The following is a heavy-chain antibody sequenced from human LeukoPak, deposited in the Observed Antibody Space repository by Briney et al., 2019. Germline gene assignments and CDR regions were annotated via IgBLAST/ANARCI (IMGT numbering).Heavy chain of an antibody. CDR2: IIPILGIA. V-gene: IGHV1-69*04. CDR3: ARDRRWELPHYSYYGMDV. Sequence: SVKVSCKASGGTFSSYAISWVRQAPGQGLEGVGRIIPILGIANYAQKFQGRVTITADKSTSTAYMELSSLRAEDTAVYYCARDRRWELPHYSYYGMDVWGQGTTVTVSS. J-gene: IGHJ6*02. CDR1: GGTFSSYA. D-gene: IGHD1-26*01.